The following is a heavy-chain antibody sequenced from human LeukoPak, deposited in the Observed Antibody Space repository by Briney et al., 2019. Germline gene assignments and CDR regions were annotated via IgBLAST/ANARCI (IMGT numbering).Heavy chain of an antibody. Sequence: TGGSRKLSCAASGFTFGSYGMHWVRQAPGQGLGWVAVTWYDGSNKYYADSVKGRFTISRDNSKNTLYLQMNTLTAEDTAVYYCARGSGRAAAGYYGMDVWGQGTTVTVSS. CDR2: TWYDGSNK. D-gene: IGHD6-13*01. CDR3: ARGSGRAAAGYYGMDV. J-gene: IGHJ6*02. CDR1: GFTFGSYG. V-gene: IGHV3-33*01.